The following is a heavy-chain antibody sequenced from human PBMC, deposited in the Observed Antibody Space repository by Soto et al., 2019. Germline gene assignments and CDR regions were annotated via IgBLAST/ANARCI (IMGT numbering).Heavy chain of an antibody. V-gene: IGHV1-3*01. J-gene: IGHJ6*03. CDR1: GYTFTSYA. CDR3: ARVYGSGSPYDYYYYYMDV. D-gene: IGHD3-10*01. Sequence: QVQLVQSGAEVKKPGASVKVSCKASGYTFTSYAMHWVRQAPGQRLEWMGWINAGNGNTKYSQKFQGRVTITRDTSASTAYMELSSLRSEDTAVYYCARVYGSGSPYDYYYYYMDVWGKGTTVTVSS. CDR2: INAGNGNT.